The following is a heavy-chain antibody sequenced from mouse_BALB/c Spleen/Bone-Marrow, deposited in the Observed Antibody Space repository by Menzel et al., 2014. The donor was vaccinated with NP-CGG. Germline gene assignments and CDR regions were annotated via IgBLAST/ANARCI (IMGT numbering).Heavy chain of an antibody. CDR3: ARSGSSSCYFDY. J-gene: IGHJ2*01. Sequence: DVKLVESGGGLVQPGGSRKLSCAASGFTFSSFAMHWVRQAPEKGLEWVAYISSGSSTIYYADTVMGRFTISRDNPKNTLFLQMTSLRSEDTAMYYCARSGSSSCYFDYWGQGTTLTVSS. D-gene: IGHD1-1*01. CDR2: ISSGSSTI. V-gene: IGHV5-17*02. CDR1: GFTFSSFA.